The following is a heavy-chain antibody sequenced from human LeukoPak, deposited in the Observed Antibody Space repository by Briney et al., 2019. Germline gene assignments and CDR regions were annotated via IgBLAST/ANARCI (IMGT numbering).Heavy chain of an antibody. CDR1: DDSICSSDYY. CDR3: ARETLNPDLLSSPTDYFDS. J-gene: IGHJ4*02. CDR2: IYYSGTT. Sequence: SETLSLTCTVSDDSICSSDYYWGWVRQPPGEGLEWIANIYYSGTTYYNPSLKSRVTTSVDSSKNQFSLKLSSVTAADTAVYYCARETLNPDLLSSPTDYFDSWGQGTLVTVSS. V-gene: IGHV4-39*07. D-gene: IGHD3-9*01.